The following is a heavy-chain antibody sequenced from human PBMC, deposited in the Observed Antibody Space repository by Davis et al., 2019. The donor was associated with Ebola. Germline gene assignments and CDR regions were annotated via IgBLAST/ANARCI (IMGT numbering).Heavy chain of an antibody. J-gene: IGHJ3*02. CDR2: IKSKTDGGTT. CDR3: TTEGALPGELRSDDAFDI. V-gene: IGHV3-15*01. D-gene: IGHD1-26*01. CDR1: GFTFSNAW. Sequence: GESLKISCAASGFTFSNAWMSWVRQAPGKGLEWVGRIKSKTDGGTTDYAAPVKGRFTISRDDSKNTLYLQMNSLKTEDTAVYYCTTEGALPGELRSDDAFDIWGQGTMVTVSS.